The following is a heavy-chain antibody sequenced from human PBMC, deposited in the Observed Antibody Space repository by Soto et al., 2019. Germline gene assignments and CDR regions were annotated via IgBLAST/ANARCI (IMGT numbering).Heavy chain of an antibody. J-gene: IGHJ6*02. Sequence: QIQLVQSGGGVERPGASVTVSCGASGYIFTTYGLSWVRQTPAHGLEWMGWISADSGYTQYAQFLQDRLTMTRDTCTNTGYMELRDLTSDDTGIYYCARDRPPGSLYGMDAWGQGTAVTVSS. CDR2: ISADSGYT. CDR1: GYIFTTYG. CDR3: ARDRPPGSLYGMDA. V-gene: IGHV1-18*01.